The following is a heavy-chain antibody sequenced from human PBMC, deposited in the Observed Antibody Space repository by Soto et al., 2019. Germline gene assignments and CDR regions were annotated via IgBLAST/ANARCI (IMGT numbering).Heavy chain of an antibody. CDR1: GFTFSSYA. D-gene: IGHD6-6*01. CDR3: AGSGSSRLFDY. CDR2: ISGSGSST. J-gene: IGHJ4*02. V-gene: IGHV3-23*01. Sequence: GGSLRLSCAASGFTFSSYAMSWVRQTPGKGLEWVSAISGSGSSTYYADSVKGRFTISRDNSKNTVYLQMNSLRAEDTALYYCAGSGSSRLFDYWGQGTLVTVSS.